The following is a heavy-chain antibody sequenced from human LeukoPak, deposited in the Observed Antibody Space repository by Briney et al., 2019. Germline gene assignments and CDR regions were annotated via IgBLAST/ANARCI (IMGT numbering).Heavy chain of an antibody. J-gene: IGHJ4*02. V-gene: IGHV4-31*03. CDR1: GGSISSGAYY. Sequence: SQTLSLISTVSGGSISSGAYYWSWIRQHPGKGLEWIGYIYYSGSTYYNPSLKSRVTISVDTSKNQFSLRLSSVTAADTAVYYCARDHIAAAGYRHFAYWGQGTLVTVSS. CDR2: IYYSGST. CDR3: ARDHIAAAGYRHFAY. D-gene: IGHD6-13*01.